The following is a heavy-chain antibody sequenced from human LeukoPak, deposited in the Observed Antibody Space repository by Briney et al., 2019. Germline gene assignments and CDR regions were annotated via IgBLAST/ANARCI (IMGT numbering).Heavy chain of an antibody. CDR3: AKGGLGGSGWAGDYYYYMDA. CDR1: GFTFSSYG. J-gene: IGHJ6*03. Sequence: GGSLRLSCAASGFTFSSYGMQWVRQAPGKGLECVAVIWYDGSNQYYADSVKGRLTIPRDNSKNTLWLQMNSLRDEDTAVYYCAKGGLGGSGWAGDYYYYMDAWGKGITVTVSS. D-gene: IGHD6-19*01. V-gene: IGHV3-33*03. CDR2: IWYDGSNQ.